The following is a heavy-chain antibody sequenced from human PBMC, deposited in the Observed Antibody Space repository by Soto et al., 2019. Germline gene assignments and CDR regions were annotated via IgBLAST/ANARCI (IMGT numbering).Heavy chain of an antibody. CDR3: ARDQIGDQWLLYYYYYGMDV. CDR1: GDSVSSNSAA. D-gene: IGHD3-22*01. J-gene: IGHJ6*02. CDR2: TYYRSKWYN. V-gene: IGHV6-1*01. Sequence: PSQTLSLTCAISGDSVSSNSAAWNWIRHSPSRGLEWLGRTYYRSKWYNDYAVSVKSRITINPDTSKNQFSLQLNSVTPEDTAVYYCARDQIGDQWLLYYYYYGMDVWGQGTTVTVS.